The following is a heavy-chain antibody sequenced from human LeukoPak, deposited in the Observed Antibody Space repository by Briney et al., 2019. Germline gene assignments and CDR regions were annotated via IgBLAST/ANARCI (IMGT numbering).Heavy chain of an antibody. CDR2: IYTSGST. CDR3: AKSLYGSGSYYNWFDP. V-gene: IGHV4-4*07. D-gene: IGHD3-10*01. CDR1: GGSISSYY. J-gene: IGHJ5*02. Sequence: SETLSLTCTVSGGSISSYYWSWIRQPAGKGLEWIGRIYTSGSTNFNPSLKSRVTMSVDTSKNQFSLKLSSVTAADTAVYYCAKSLYGSGSYYNWFDPWGQGTLVTVSS.